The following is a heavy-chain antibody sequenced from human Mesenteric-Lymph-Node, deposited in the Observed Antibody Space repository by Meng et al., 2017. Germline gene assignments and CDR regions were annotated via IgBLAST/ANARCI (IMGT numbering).Heavy chain of an antibody. CDR2: IRSKANSYAT. Sequence: QRVGAGGGLVQPGGSLKPSCAASGFTFSGSAMHWVRQASGKGLEWVGRIRSKANSYATAYAASVKGRFTISRDDSKNTAYLQMNSLKTEDTAVYYCTSVVTAIPLWGQGTLVTVSS. J-gene: IGHJ4*02. V-gene: IGHV3-73*02. CDR3: TSVVTAIPL. D-gene: IGHD2-21*02. CDR1: GFTFSGSA.